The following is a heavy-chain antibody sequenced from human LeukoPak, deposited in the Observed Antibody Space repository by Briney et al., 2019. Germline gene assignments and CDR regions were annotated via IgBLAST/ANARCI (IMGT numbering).Heavy chain of an antibody. D-gene: IGHD1-26*01. Sequence: PGGSLRLSCAASGFTFSSYGMHWVRQAPGKGLEWVAVIWYDGSNKYYADSVKGRFTISRDNSKNTLYLQMNSLRAEDTAVYYCARDSGRLDEPDYYYGMDVWGQGTTVTVSS. CDR2: IWYDGSNK. V-gene: IGHV3-33*01. J-gene: IGHJ6*02. CDR1: GFTFSSYG. CDR3: ARDSGRLDEPDYYYGMDV.